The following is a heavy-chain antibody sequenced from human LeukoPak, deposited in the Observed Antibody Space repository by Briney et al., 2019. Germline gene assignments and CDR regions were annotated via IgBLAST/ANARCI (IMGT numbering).Heavy chain of an antibody. V-gene: IGHV3-30-3*01. CDR2: ISYDGSNK. Sequence: PGGSLRLSCAASGFTFSSYAMHWVRQAPGKGLEWLAVISYDGSNKYYADSVKGRFTISRDNSKNTLYLQMNSLRAEDTAVYYCARDYGSGKDVDYWGQGTLVTVSS. CDR3: ARDYGSGKDVDY. J-gene: IGHJ4*02. D-gene: IGHD3-10*01. CDR1: GFTFSSYA.